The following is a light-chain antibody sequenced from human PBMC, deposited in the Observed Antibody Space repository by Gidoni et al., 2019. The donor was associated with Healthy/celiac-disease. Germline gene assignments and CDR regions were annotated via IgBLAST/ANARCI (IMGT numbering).Light chain of an antibody. CDR3: QQYNNWGYT. CDR2: GAS. Sequence: IVMTQSPATLSVSPGERTTLSCRASQSVSSTLAGYQQKPGQAPRLLIYGASTRATGIPARFSGSGSGTEFTLTISSLQSEDFAVYYCQQYNNWGYTFGEGTKVEIK. CDR1: QSVSST. V-gene: IGKV3-15*01. J-gene: IGKJ1*01.